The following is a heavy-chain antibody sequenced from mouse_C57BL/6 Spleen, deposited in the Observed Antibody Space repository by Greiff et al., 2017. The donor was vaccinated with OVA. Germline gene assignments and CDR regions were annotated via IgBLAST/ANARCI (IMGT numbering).Heavy chain of an antibody. J-gene: IGHJ2*01. CDR2: IDPSDSYT. CDR3: ARGDYDAYFDY. V-gene: IGHV1-69*01. D-gene: IGHD2-4*01. Sequence: QVQLQQPGAELVMPGASVKLSCKASGYTFTSYWMHWVKQRPGQGLEWIGEIDPSDSYTNYNQKFKGKSTLTVDKSSSTAYMQLSSLRSEDSAVYDWARGDYDAYFDYWGQGTTLTVSA. CDR1: GYTFTSYW.